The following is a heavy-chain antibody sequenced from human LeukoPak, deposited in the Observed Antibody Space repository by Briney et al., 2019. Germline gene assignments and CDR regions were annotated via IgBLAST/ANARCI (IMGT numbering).Heavy chain of an antibody. D-gene: IGHD3-10*01. V-gene: IGHV4-59*01. CDR3: ARLNYYGSGTYYWFDP. CDR2: ISNSGNT. CDR1: SGSIRSYY. J-gene: IGHJ5*02. Sequence: PSETLSLTCTVSSGSIRSYYYSWIRQPPGKGLEWIGYISNSGNTNYNPSLKSRVTISVDTSKNQFPLKLSSVTAADTAVYYCARLNYYGSGTYYWFDPWGQGTLVTVSS.